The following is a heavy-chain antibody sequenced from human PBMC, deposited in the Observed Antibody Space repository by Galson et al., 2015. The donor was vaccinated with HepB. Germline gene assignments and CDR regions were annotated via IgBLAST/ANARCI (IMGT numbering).Heavy chain of an antibody. V-gene: IGHV5-10-1*01. CDR1: GYSFTSYW. CDR2: IDPSDSYT. CDR3: ARHESLGYSSSLFDY. Sequence: QSGAEVKKPGESLRISCKGSGYSFTSYWISWVRQMPGKGLEWMGRIDPSDSYTNYSPSFQGHVTISADKSISTAYLQWSSLKASDTAMYYCARHESLGYSSSLFDYWGQGTLVTVSS. D-gene: IGHD6-13*01. J-gene: IGHJ4*02.